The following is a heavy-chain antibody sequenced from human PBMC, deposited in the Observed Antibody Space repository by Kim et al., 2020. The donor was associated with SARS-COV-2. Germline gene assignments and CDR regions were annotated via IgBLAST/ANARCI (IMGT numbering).Heavy chain of an antibody. CDR3: SRGFGELLEYYYYGMDV. CDR2: ISYDGSNK. CDR1: GFTFSSYG. Sequence: GGSMRLSCAASGFTFSSYGMHWVRQAPGKGLEWVAVISYDGSNKYYADSVKGRFTISRDNSKNTLYLQMNSLRAEDTAVYYCSRGFGELLEYYYYGMDV. V-gene: IGHV3-33*05. D-gene: IGHD3-10*01. J-gene: IGHJ6*01.